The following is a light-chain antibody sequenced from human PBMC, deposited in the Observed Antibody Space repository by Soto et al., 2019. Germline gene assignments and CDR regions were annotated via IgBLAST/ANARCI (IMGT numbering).Light chain of an antibody. J-gene: IGKJ4*01. Sequence: DIQMTQSPSSLSASVGDRVTITCRASQAISNFLNWYRQKPGKAPELLIYAASSLQSGVPSRFSGSGSGTDFTLTISTLQPEDFATYYCQQTYSTVTFGGGTKVNIK. CDR2: AAS. CDR1: QAISNF. CDR3: QQTYSTVT. V-gene: IGKV1-39*01.